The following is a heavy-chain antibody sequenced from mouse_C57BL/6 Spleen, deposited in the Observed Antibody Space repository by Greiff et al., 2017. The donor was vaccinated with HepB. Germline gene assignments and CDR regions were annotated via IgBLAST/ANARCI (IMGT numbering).Heavy chain of an antibody. CDR3: TRRLYGNNQDFDV. J-gene: IGHJ1*03. V-gene: IGHV1-15*01. CDR2: IDPETGGT. CDR1: GYTFTDYE. D-gene: IGHD2-1*01. Sequence: QVQLQQSGAELVRPGASVTLSCKASGYTFTDYEMHWVKQTPVHGLEWIGAIDPETGGTAYNQKFKGKAILTADKSSSTAYMELRSLTSEDSAVYDCTRRLYGNNQDFDVWGTGTTVTVSS.